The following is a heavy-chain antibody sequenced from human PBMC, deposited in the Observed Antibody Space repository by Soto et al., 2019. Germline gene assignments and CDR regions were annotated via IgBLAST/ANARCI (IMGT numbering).Heavy chain of an antibody. Sequence: GGSLRLSCAASGFPVSSNYMSWVRQSPGKGLEWVSVIYSGGSTYHADSVKGRFTISRDNSKNTLYLQMNSLRAEDTAVYYCARGAAGTAYDYGMDVWGQGTMVTVSS. J-gene: IGHJ6*02. CDR1: GFPVSSNY. D-gene: IGHD6-19*01. CDR3: ARGAAGTAYDYGMDV. V-gene: IGHV3-53*01. CDR2: IYSGGST.